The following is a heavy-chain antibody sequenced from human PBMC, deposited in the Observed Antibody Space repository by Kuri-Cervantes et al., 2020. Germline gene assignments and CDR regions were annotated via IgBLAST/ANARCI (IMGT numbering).Heavy chain of an antibody. Sequence: ETLSLTCTVSGGSISSSSYYWGWIRQPPGKGLEWIGSIYYSGSTYYNPSLKSRVTISVDTSKNQFSLKLSSVTAADTAMYYCARNYPFDYWGQGTLVTVSS. D-gene: IGHD3-10*01. J-gene: IGHJ4*02. CDR1: GGSISSSSYY. CDR2: IYYSGST. CDR3: ARNYPFDY. V-gene: IGHV4-39*01.